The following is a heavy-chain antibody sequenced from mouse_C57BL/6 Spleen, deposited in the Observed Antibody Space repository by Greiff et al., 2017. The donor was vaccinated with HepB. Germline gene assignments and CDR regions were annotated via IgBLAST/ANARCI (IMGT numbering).Heavy chain of an antibody. CDR3: TTGSSSFAY. CDR1: GYTFTDYE. Sequence: QVQLQQSGAELVRPGASVTLSCKASGYTFTDYEMHWVKQTPVHGLEWIGAIDPETGGTAYNQKFKGKAILTADTSSSTAYMELRSLTSEDSAVYYCTTGSSSFAYWGQGTLVTVSA. J-gene: IGHJ3*01. V-gene: IGHV1-15*01. D-gene: IGHD1-1*01. CDR2: IDPETGGT.